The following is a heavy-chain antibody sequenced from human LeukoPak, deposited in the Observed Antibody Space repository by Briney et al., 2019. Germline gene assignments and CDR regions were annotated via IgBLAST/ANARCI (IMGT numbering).Heavy chain of an antibody. CDR1: GGSTSSYY. D-gene: IGHD6-13*01. V-gene: IGHV4-59*12. Sequence: PSETLSLTCTVSGGSTSSYYWSWIRQPPGKGLEWIGYIYYSGSTNYNPPLKSRVTISVDTSKNQFSLKLSSVTAADTAVYYCARGRYSSSWFDYWGQGTLVTVSS. J-gene: IGHJ4*02. CDR2: IYYSGST. CDR3: ARGRYSSSWFDY.